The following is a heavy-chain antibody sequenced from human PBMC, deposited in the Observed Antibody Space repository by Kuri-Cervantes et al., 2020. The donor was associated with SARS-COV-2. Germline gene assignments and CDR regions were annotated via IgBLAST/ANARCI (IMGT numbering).Heavy chain of an antibody. J-gene: IGHJ3*02. CDR1: GGSFSGYY. CDR3: AKGGGDIVVVPAAKRKNAFDI. V-gene: IGHV4-34*01. D-gene: IGHD2-2*01. CDR2: INHSGST. Sequence: SETLSLTCAVYGGSFSGYYWSWIRQPPGKGLEWIGEINHSGSTNYNPSLKSRVTISVDTSKNQFSLKLSSVTAADTAVYYCAKGGGDIVVVPAAKRKNAFDIWGQGTMVTVSS.